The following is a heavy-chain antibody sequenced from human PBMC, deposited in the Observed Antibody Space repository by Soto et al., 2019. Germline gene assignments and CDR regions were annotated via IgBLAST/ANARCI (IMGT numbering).Heavy chain of an antibody. CDR2: IYYSGST. CDR3: ARGNYGDQDY. D-gene: IGHD4-17*01. Sequence: SETLSLTCTVSGVSSSGGYYWSWIRQHPGKGLEWIGYIYYSGSTYYNPSLKSRVTISVDTSKNQFSLKLSSVTAADTAVYYCARGNYGDQDYWGQGTLVTVSS. CDR1: GVSSSGGYY. V-gene: IGHV4-31*03. J-gene: IGHJ4*02.